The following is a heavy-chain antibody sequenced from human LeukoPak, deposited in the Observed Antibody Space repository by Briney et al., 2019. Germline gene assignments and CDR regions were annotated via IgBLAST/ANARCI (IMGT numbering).Heavy chain of an antibody. J-gene: IGHJ5*02. CDR3: ARGPYYYDSSGYYFRFSNWFDP. CDR1: GYTFTGYY. CDR2: INPNSGGT. V-gene: IGHV1-2*02. D-gene: IGHD3-22*01. Sequence: ASVKVSCKASGYTFTGYYMHWVRQAPGQGLEWMGWINPNSGGTNYAQKFQGRVTMTRDTSISTAYMELSRLRSGDTAVYYCARGPYYYDSSGYYFRFSNWFDPWGQGTLVTVSS.